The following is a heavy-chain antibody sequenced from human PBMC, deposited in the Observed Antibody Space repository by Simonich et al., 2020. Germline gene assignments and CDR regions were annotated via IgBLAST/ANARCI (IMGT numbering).Heavy chain of an antibody. CDR3: ASTLFTASSSFAFDI. CDR1: GGSISSSSYY. V-gene: IGHV4-39*01. D-gene: IGHD6-6*01. J-gene: IGHJ3*02. CDR2: IYYTGSH. Sequence: QLQLQESGPGLVKPSETLSLTCTVSGGSISSSSYYWGWIRQPPGKGLEWIGSIYYTGSHYYNPPLKSRVNISVDTSKNQCSLKLSSVTAADTAVYYCASTLFTASSSFAFDIWGHGTMVTVSS.